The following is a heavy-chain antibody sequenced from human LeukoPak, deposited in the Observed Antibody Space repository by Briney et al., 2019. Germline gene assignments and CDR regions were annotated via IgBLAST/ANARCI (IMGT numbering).Heavy chain of an antibody. CDR3: ARYTAMVTSGFDY. D-gene: IGHD5-18*01. J-gene: IGHJ4*02. V-gene: IGHV4-34*09. CDR1: GGSFSGYY. Sequence: SETLSHTCAVYGGSFSGYYWSWIRQPPGKGLEWIGYIYYSGSTYYNPSLKSRVTISVDTSKNQFSLKLSSVTAADTAVYYCARYTAMVTSGFDYWGQGTLVTVSS. CDR2: IYYSGST.